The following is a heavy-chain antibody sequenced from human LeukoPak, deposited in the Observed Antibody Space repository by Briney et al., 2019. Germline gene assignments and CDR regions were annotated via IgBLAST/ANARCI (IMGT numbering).Heavy chain of an antibody. CDR2: ISGSGGST. J-gene: IGHJ4*02. Sequence: GGSLRLSCAASGFTFSSYSMNWVRQAPGKGLEWVSAISGSGGSTYYADSVKGRFTISRDNSKNTLYLQMNSLRAEDTAVYYCARENKVGYSYAGDCWGQGTLVTVSS. V-gene: IGHV3-23*01. CDR1: GFTFSSYS. CDR3: ARENKVGYSYAGDC. D-gene: IGHD5-18*01.